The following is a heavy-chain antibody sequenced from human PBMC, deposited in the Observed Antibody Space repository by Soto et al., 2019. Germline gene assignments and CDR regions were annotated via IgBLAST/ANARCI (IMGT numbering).Heavy chain of an antibody. D-gene: IGHD2-15*01. J-gene: IGHJ4*02. V-gene: IGHV1-18*01. CDR2: ISTYNGNT. CDR3: ARGSGQDRLDY. CDR1: GYTFTNYD. Sequence: QVQLVQSGPEVKKPGALVKVSCKASGYTFTNYDISWVRQAPGQGLEWMGWISTYNGNTNYTQKLQGRVSMTTDTSTNTAYMELRSLKYDDTAVYYCARGSGQDRLDYWGQGTLVTVSS.